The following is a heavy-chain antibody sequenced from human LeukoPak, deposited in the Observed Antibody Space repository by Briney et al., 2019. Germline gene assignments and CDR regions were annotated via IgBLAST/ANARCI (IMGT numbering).Heavy chain of an antibody. V-gene: IGHV1-18*01. CDR1: GYTFTIYG. Sequence: ASETVSCKSSGYTFTIYGISWVRQAPGQGLEWMGWISTYNGYAKYAQKLQGRVTMTTETSTSTAYMELRSLRSDDTAVYYCARNSSDWYGYMDVWGKGTTVTVSS. D-gene: IGHD6-19*01. CDR3: ARNSSDWYGYMDV. J-gene: IGHJ6*04. CDR2: ISTYNGYA.